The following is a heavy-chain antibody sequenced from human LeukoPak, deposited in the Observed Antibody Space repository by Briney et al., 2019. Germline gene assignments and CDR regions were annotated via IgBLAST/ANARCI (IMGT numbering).Heavy chain of an antibody. CDR2: ISAYNGNT. D-gene: IGHD3-22*01. CDR3: ARVGYYDSSLYYFDY. CDR1: GYTFTSYG. V-gene: IGHV1-18*01. J-gene: IGHJ4*02. Sequence: ASVKVSCKASGYTFTSYGISWVRQAPGQGLEWMGWISAYNGNTNYAQKLQGRVTMTTDTSTSTAYMELRSLRSDDTAVYYCARVGYYDSSLYYFDYWGQGTLVTVSS.